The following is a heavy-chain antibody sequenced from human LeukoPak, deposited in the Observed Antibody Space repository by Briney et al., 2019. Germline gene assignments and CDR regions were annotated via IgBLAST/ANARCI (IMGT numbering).Heavy chain of an antibody. CDR1: GGSISSYY. CDR3: ARSGVDIVATIPVFDY. J-gene: IGHJ4*02. CDR2: IYTSGST. Sequence: SETLSLTCTVSGGSISSYYWSWIRQPAGKGLEWIGRIYTSGSTNYNPSLKSRVTISVDTSKNQFSLKLSSMTAADTAVYYCARSGVDIVATIPVFDYWGQGTLVTVSS. V-gene: IGHV4-4*07. D-gene: IGHD5-12*01.